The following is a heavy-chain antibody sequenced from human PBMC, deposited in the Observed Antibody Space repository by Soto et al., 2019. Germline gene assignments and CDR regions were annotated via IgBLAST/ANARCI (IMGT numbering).Heavy chain of an antibody. D-gene: IGHD3-10*01. J-gene: IGHJ5*02. CDR1: GGSISSGGYS. CDR3: ARGGITMVRGVINWFDP. V-gene: IGHV4-30-2*01. CDR2: IYHSGST. Sequence: QLQLQESGSGLVKPSQTLSLTCAVSGGSISSGGYSWSWIRQPPGKGLEWIGYIYHSGSTYYNPSLQSRVTISVDRSKNQFSLKLSSVTAADTAVYYCARGGITMVRGVINWFDPWGQGTLVTVSS.